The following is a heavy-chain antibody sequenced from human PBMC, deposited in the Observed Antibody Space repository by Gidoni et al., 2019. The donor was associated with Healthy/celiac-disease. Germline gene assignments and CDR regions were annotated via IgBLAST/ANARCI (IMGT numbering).Heavy chain of an antibody. Sequence: EVQLVESGGGLVQPGGSLRLSCAASGFTVSSNYMSWVRQAPGKGLEWVSVIYSGGSTYYADSVKGRFTISRDNSKNTLYLQMNSLRAEDTAVYYCARDGPGGSYDAFDIWGQGTMVTVSS. D-gene: IGHD5-12*01. CDR3: ARDGPGGSYDAFDI. J-gene: IGHJ3*02. CDR1: GFTVSSNY. V-gene: IGHV3-66*02. CDR2: IYSGGST.